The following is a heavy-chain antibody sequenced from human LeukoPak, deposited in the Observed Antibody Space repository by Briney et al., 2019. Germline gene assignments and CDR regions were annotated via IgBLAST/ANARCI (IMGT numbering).Heavy chain of an antibody. J-gene: IGHJ4*02. D-gene: IGHD3-10*01. Sequence: PSETLSLTCAVYGGSFSGYYWSWIRQPPGKGLEWIAEINHSGSTNYNPSLKSRVTISADTSKNQFSLKLSSVTAADTAVYYCARGRSGNYYGSGSYYNYWGQGTLVTVSS. CDR1: GGSFSGYY. CDR2: INHSGST. CDR3: ARGRSGNYYGSGSYYNY. V-gene: IGHV4-34*01.